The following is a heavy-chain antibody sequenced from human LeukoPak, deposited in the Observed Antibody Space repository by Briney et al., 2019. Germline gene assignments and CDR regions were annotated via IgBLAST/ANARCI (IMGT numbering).Heavy chain of an antibody. D-gene: IGHD4-11*01. CDR1: GFTFSSYW. CDR3: ARGGVTTISY. J-gene: IGHJ4*02. Sequence: GGSLRLSCAASGFTFSSYWMSWVRQAPGKGLEWVANMRPDGSEKYYVDSAKGRFTISRDNAKNSLYLQMNSLRAEDTAVYYCARGGVTTISYWGQGTLVTVPS. CDR2: MRPDGSEK. V-gene: IGHV3-7*04.